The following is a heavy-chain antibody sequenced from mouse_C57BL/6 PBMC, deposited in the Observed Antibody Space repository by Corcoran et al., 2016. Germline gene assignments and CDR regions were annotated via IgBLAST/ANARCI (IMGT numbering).Heavy chain of an antibody. Sequence: DVQLQESGPGLVKPSQSLSLTCSVTGYSITSGYYWNWIRQFPGNKLEWMGYISYDGSNNYNPSLKNRISITRDTSKNQFFLKLNSVTTEDTATYYCARDSNYPMDYWGQGTSVTVSS. CDR2: ISYDGSN. V-gene: IGHV3-6*01. J-gene: IGHJ4*01. D-gene: IGHD2-5*01. CDR1: GYSITSGYY. CDR3: ARDSNYPMDY.